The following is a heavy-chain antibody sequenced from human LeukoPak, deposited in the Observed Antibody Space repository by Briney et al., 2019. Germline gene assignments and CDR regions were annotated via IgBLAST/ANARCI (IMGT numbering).Heavy chain of an antibody. CDR1: GFTFSSYS. CDR3: ARVRCSSNSCFPDY. Sequence: GGSLRFSCAASGFTFSSYSMNWVRQAPGKGLEWVANIKQDGSDKYYVDSVKGRFTISRDNAKNSLFLQMNSLRAEDTAVYYCARVRCSSNSCFPDYWGQGTLVTVSS. D-gene: IGHD2-2*01. CDR2: IKQDGSDK. V-gene: IGHV3-7*01. J-gene: IGHJ4*02.